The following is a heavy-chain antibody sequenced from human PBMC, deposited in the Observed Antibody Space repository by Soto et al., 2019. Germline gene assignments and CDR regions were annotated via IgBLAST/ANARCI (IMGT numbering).Heavy chain of an antibody. Sequence: QVQLQESGPGLVKPSGTLSLTCAVSGGSISSSNWWSWVRQPPGKGLEWIGEIYQSGSTNYNPSLKSLATRSVDKSKNPLSLKLSSVPAADTAVYYCAGWIQLQQYYYFVMDVWGQGTTVSVSS. D-gene: IGHD5-18*01. CDR3: AGWIQLQQYYYFVMDV. CDR1: GGSISSSNW. J-gene: IGHJ6*02. V-gene: IGHV4-4*02. CDR2: IYQSGST.